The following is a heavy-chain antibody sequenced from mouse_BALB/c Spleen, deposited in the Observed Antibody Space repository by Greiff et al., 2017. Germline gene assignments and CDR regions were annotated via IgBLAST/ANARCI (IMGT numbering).Heavy chain of an antibody. V-gene: IGHV14-3*02. CDR2: IDPANGNT. D-gene: IGHD1-1*01. CDR3: APKGSGKQD. Sequence: VQLQQSGAELVKPGASVKLSCTASGFNINDTYMHWVKQRPAQGLEWIGRIDPANGNTKYDPKFQGKATITADTSSNTAYLQLSSLTSEDTAVYYCAPKGSGKQDWGQGTTLTVSS. J-gene: IGHJ2*01. CDR1: GFNINDTY.